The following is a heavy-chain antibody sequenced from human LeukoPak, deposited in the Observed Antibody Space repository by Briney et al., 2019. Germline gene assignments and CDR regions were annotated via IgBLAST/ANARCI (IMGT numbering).Heavy chain of an antibody. CDR3: AKDRWASGTSTWDY. Sequence: GGSLRLSCVASGFTFSSFTMSWVRQAPGKGLEWVSGISGTAVETYYADSVKGRFTISRDNSKNTLCLQMNSLRAEDTAVYYCAKDRWASGTSTWDYWGQGTLVAVSS. D-gene: IGHD1-26*01. J-gene: IGHJ4*02. CDR1: GFTFSSFT. CDR2: ISGTAVET. V-gene: IGHV3-23*01.